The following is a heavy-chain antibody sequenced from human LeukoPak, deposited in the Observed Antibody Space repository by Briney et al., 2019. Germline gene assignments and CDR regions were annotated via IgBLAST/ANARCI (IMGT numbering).Heavy chain of an antibody. D-gene: IGHD1-1*01. CDR3: VMLFMGGTNWPDY. V-gene: IGHV3-21*01. J-gene: IGHJ4*02. CDR2: ISSSSSYI. CDR1: GFTFSSYA. Sequence: PGGSLRLSCAASGFTFSSYAMSWVRQAPGKGLEWVSSISSSSSYIYYADSVRGRFTISRDNAKRSLFLQLNSLRAEDTAVYYCVMLFMGGTNWPDYWGQGTLVTVSS.